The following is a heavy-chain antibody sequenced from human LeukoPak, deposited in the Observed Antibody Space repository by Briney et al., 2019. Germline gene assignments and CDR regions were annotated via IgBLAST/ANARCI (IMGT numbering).Heavy chain of an antibody. D-gene: IGHD5-18*01. CDR2: VRGDGRET. CDR3: ARDLYRGYSYG. CDR1: GFMFQNHW. J-gene: IGHJ4*02. V-gene: IGHV3-7*01. Sequence: GGSLRLSCGASGFMFQNHWMTWVRQAPGKGLKWVATVRGDGRETFHVDSVKGRFTISRDNAKNSLYLQMNSLRAEDTAVYYCARDLYRGYSYGWGQGTLVTVSS.